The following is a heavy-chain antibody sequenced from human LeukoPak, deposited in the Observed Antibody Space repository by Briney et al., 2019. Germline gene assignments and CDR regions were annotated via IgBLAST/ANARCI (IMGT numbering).Heavy chain of an antibody. D-gene: IGHD4-23*01. Sequence: SETLSLTCTVSGYSISSGYYWGWIRQPPVKGLEWIGSIYHSGSTYYNPSLKSRLTISADTSKNQFSLRLSSVTAADTAVYYCVRVDNGGNYFDYWGQGTLVTVSS. CDR1: GYSISSGYY. CDR2: IYHSGST. CDR3: VRVDNGGNYFDY. J-gene: IGHJ4*02. V-gene: IGHV4-38-2*02.